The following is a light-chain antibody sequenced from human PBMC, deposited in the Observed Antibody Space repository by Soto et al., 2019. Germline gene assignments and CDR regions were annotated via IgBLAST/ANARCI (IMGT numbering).Light chain of an antibody. CDR1: RTVSKW. CDR3: QQYNSYALT. J-gene: IGKJ5*01. CDR2: RAS. Sequence: DIQMTQSPSTLSASVVDRVTITFRASRTVSKWLAWYQHQPGRAPRLLISRASILESGVPPRFSGSGFGTEFTLTIDSLQPDDFGTYYCQQYNSYALTFGQGTRLEI. V-gene: IGKV1-5*03.